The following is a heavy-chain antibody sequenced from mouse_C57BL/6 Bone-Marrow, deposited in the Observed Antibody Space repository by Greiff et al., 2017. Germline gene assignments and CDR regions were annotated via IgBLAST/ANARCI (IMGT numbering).Heavy chain of an antibody. CDR3: ARNLGDGYYGFAY. V-gene: IGHV2-2*01. D-gene: IGHD2-3*01. Sequence: QVQLKESGPGLVQPSQSLSITCTVSGFSLTSYGVHWVRQSPGKGLEWLGVIWSGGSTDYNAAFISRLSISKDNSKSQVFFKMNSLQADDTAIYYCARNLGDGYYGFAYGGQGTLVTVSA. CDR2: IWSGGST. CDR1: GFSLTSYG. J-gene: IGHJ3*01.